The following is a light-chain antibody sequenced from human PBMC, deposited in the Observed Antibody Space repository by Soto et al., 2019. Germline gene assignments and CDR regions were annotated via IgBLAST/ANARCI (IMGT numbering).Light chain of an antibody. CDR2: SDN. V-gene: IGLV1-44*01. CDR3: AAWDVSLVV. CDR1: SSNIGTNT. Sequence: QPVLPQPPSASGTPGQRVTISCSGSSSNIGTNTVIWYQQLPGAAPKLLIFSDNQRPSGVPDRFSGSKSGTSASLAISGLQSEDEADYYCAAWDVSLVVFGGGTKLTV. J-gene: IGLJ2*01.